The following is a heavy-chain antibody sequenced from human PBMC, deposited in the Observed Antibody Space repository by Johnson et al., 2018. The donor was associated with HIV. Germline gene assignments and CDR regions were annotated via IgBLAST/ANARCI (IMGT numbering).Heavy chain of an antibody. D-gene: IGHD4-23*01. CDR2: IYSGGKI. CDR3: AREEGVGDDYGGKSAFDI. Sequence: QVQLVESGGGVVQPGRSLRLSCAASGFTFDDYTMHWVRQAPGKGLEWVSVIYSGGKIYYADSVKGRFTISRDNSKNTLYLQMNSLRAEDTAVYYCAREEGVGDDYGGKSAFDIWGQGTMVTISS. V-gene: IGHV3-NL1*01. J-gene: IGHJ3*02. CDR1: GFTFDDYT.